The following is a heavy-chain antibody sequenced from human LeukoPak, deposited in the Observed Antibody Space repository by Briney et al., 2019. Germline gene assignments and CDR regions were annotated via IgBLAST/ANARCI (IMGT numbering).Heavy chain of an antibody. J-gene: IGHJ4*02. CDR3: ARGSGGSGSNLDY. V-gene: IGHV4-59*01. CDR2: LSDSGSG. Sequence: PSETLSLNCTVSGGSISTDYWSWIRQPPGKGLEWIAYLSDSGSGNSNPSLKSRVTISIDTSKSQFYLKLSSVTAADTAVYYCARGSGGSGSNLDYWGQGTLVIVSS. CDR1: GGSISTDY. D-gene: IGHD3-10*01.